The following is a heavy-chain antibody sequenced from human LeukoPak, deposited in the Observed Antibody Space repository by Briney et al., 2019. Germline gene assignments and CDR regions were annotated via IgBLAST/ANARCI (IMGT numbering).Heavy chain of an antibody. J-gene: IGHJ4*02. CDR1: GFTFSSYS. D-gene: IGHD6-19*01. CDR2: ISSNSYI. V-gene: IGHV3-21*01. Sequence: GGSLRLSCAASGFTFSSYSMNWVRQAPGKGLEWVSSISSNSYIYYADSVKGRFTISRDNAKNSLYLQMNSLRAEDTAVYYCARDHSSGWYSGYFDYWGQGTLVTVSS. CDR3: ARDHSSGWYSGYFDY.